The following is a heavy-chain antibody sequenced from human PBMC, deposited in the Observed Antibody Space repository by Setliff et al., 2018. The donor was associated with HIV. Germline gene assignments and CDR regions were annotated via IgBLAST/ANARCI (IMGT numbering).Heavy chain of an antibody. CDR1: GYSLIALS. CDR2: INPSGGLT. CDR3: ARDVPKSYSGSFLNY. V-gene: IGHV1-46*01. D-gene: IGHD1-26*01. J-gene: IGHJ4*02. Sequence: ASVKVSCKVSGYSLIALSMHWVRQVPGIGLQWMGVINPSGGLTDYPQKFQGRVTMTTDTSTNTIYMQLSSLTSEDTAVYYCARDVPKSYSGSFLNYWGQGTLVTVSS.